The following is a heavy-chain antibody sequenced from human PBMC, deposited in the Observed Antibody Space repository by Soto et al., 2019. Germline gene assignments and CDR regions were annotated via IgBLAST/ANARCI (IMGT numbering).Heavy chain of an antibody. V-gene: IGHV1-2*02. CDR3: ASDQSSSSGWPGIAV. CDR2: INPNSGGT. J-gene: IGHJ6*04. D-gene: IGHD3-22*01. Sequence: QVQLVQSGAEVKKPGASVKVSCKASGYTFTDYYMHWVRQAPGQGLEWMGWINPNSGGTNYAQKFQGRVTMTRDTSIITAYMVLIRMRSDDSAVYYCASDQSSSSGWPGIAVWGEGTTVSVSS. CDR1: GYTFTDYY.